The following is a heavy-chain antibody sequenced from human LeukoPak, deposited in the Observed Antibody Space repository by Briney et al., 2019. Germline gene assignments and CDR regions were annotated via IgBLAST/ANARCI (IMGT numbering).Heavy chain of an antibody. J-gene: IGHJ4*02. CDR1: GFTFSSYA. CDR3: ARDRDSSGWYLFDY. CDR2: ISYDGSNK. Sequence: GGSLRLSCAASGFTFSSYAMHWVRQAPGKGLEWVADISYDGSNKYYADSVKGRFTISRDNSKNTLYLQMNSLRAEDTAVYYWARDRDSSGWYLFDYWGQGTLVTVSS. D-gene: IGHD6-19*01. V-gene: IGHV3-30-3*01.